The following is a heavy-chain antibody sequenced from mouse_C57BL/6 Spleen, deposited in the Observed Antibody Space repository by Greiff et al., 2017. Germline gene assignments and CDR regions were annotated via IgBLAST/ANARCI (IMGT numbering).Heavy chain of an antibody. CDR1: GYSFTDYN. V-gene: IGHV1-39*01. J-gene: IGHJ4*01. CDR2: TNPKYGTT. CDR3: ARSRCSRYAMDY. Sequence: VQLQQSGPELVKPGASVKISCKASGYSFTDYNMNWVKQSNGKSLEWIGVTNPKYGTTSYKQNLKGKATLTVDQPSSTAYMQINSLTSEDAAVYYCARSRCSRYAMDYWGQGTSDTVSS. D-gene: IGHD3-1*01.